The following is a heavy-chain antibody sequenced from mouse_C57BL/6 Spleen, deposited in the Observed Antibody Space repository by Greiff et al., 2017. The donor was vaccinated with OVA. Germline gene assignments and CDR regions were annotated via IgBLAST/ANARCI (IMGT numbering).Heavy chain of an antibody. CDR2: IRLKSDNYAT. J-gene: IGHJ4*01. V-gene: IGHV6-3*01. CDR3: TVGAKAMDY. D-gene: IGHD3-1*01. Sequence: EVKVVESGGGLVQPGGSMKLSCVASGFTFSNYWMNWVRQSPEKGLEWVAQIRLKSDNYATHYAESVKGRFTISRDDSKSSVYLQMNNLRAEDTGIYYCTVGAKAMDYWGQGTSVTVSS. CDR1: GFTFSNYW.